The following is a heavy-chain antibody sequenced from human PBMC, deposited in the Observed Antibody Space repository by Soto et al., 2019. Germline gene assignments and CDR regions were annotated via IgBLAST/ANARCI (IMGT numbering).Heavy chain of an antibody. CDR1: ITNIYY. V-gene: IGHV4-38-2*01. Sequence: SETLSLTCAVSITNIYYFGWIRQPPGKGLXWIGSIYHSGSTYYNPSLKSRVTISVETSRNQFSLKLRSVTAADTAVYFCASPSSAYCSDTSCYVATFHYWGQGLMVTVSS. CDR2: IYHSGST. D-gene: IGHD2-2*01. J-gene: IGHJ4*02. CDR3: ASPSSAYCSDTSCYVATFHY.